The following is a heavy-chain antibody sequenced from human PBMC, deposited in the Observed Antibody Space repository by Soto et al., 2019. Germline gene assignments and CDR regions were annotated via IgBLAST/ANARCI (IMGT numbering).Heavy chain of an antibody. J-gene: IGHJ6*02. V-gene: IGHV3-9*01. D-gene: IGHD4-17*01. CDR2: ISWNSGSI. CDR3: ARVSEGGYGDYDSVYYYYYGMDV. Sequence: GGSLRLSCAASGFTFDDYAMHWVRQAPGKGLEWVSGISWNSGSIGYADSVKGRFTISRDNAKNSLYLQMNSLRDEDTAVYYCARVSEGGYGDYDSVYYYYYGMDVWGQGTTVTVSS. CDR1: GFTFDDYA.